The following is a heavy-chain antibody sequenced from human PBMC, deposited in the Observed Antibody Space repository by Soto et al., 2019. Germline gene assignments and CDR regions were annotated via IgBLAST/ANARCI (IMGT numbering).Heavy chain of an antibody. V-gene: IGHV1-69*01. J-gene: IGHJ6*02. CDR3: ARSQGGSSSLDIYYYYYYGMDV. CDR2: VIPIFGTP. D-gene: IGHD2-15*01. CDR1: GGTFSTYA. Sequence: QVQLVQSEAEVKKPGSSVKVSCKAPGGTFSTYAISWVRQAPGQGLEWMGGVIPIFGTPKYAQKFQGRVTITADESTSTGYMELRSLRSEDTAVYYCARSQGGSSSLDIYYYYYYGMDVWGQGTTVTVSS.